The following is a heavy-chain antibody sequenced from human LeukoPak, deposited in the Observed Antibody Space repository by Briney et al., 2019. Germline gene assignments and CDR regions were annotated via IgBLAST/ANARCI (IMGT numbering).Heavy chain of an antibody. J-gene: IGHJ6*02. V-gene: IGHV4-39*01. CDR2: NYYSTST. CDR3: ARTYGDYDYYYYGMDV. Sequence: SETLSLTCTVSGCSISSSSYSWGWIPQPPGKGLEWIGSNYYSTSTYYNSSLKSRVPISVDTSKNQFSLKLSSVTAADTAVYCCARTYGDYDYYYYGMDVWGQGTTVTVSS. D-gene: IGHD4-17*01. CDR1: GCSISSSSYS.